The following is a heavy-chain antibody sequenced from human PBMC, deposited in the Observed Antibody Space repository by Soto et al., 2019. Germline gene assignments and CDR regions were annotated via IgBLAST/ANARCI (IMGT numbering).Heavy chain of an antibody. CDR3: ARDWGVGYCSGGSCYDGHYYYGMDV. J-gene: IGHJ6*02. D-gene: IGHD2-15*01. CDR1: GFTFGSYW. Sequence: GGSLRLSCAVSGFTFGSYWMSWVRQAPGKGLEWVATIKRDGSEKYYVDSVKGRFTISRDNSKNTLYLQMNSLRAEDTAVYYCARDWGVGYCSGGSCYDGHYYYGMDVWGQGTTVTVSS. V-gene: IGHV3-7*01. CDR2: IKRDGSEK.